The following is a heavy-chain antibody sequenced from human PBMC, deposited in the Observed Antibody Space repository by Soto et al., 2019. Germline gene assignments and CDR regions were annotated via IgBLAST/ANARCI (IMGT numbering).Heavy chain of an antibody. CDR3: ARLAAAGPYYYSYGMDV. CDR1: GGSISSGGYY. D-gene: IGHD6-13*01. J-gene: IGHJ6*02. CDR2: IYYSGST. Sequence: SETLSLTCTVSGGSISSGGYYWSWIRQHPGKGLEWIGYIYYSGSTYYNPSLKSRVTISVDTSKNQFSLKLSSVTAADTAVYYSARLAAAGPYYYSYGMDVWGQGTTVTVSS. V-gene: IGHV4-31*03.